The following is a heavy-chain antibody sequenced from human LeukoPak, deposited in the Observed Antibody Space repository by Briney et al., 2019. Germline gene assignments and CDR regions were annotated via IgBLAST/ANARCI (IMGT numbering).Heavy chain of an antibody. CDR3: ATTSAGGCNLSFY. Sequence: ASVTVSCKASGHTFTIYFIHWVRQAPGQGLEWVGWINPNSGGTTYAQKFQGRVTMTRDTSISTAYMELSGLRSDDTAVYYCATTSAGGCNLSFYWGQGTLVIVSS. CDR1: GHTFTIYF. V-gene: IGHV1-2*02. D-gene: IGHD4-23*01. CDR2: INPNSGGT. J-gene: IGHJ4*02.